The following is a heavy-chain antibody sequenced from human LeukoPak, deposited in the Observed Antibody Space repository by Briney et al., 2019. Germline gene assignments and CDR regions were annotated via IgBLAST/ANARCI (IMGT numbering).Heavy chain of an antibody. V-gene: IGHV4-61*01. D-gene: IGHD3-3*01. CDR3: ARAEYYDFWSGYNYFDY. CDR2: IYYSGST. Sequence: SETLSLTCTVSGGSVSSGSYYWSWIRQPPGKGLEWIGYIYYSGSTNYNPSLKSRVTISVDTSKNQFSLKLSSVTAADTAVYYCARAEYYDFWSGYNYFDYWGQGTLVTVSS. J-gene: IGHJ4*02. CDR1: GGSVSSGSYY.